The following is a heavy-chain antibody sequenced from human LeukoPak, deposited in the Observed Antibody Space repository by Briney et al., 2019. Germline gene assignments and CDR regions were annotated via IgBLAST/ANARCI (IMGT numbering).Heavy chain of an antibody. CDR1: GFTIGNHG. J-gene: IGHJ5*02. CDR2: ISHDGGSE. Sequence: GGSLRLSCVVSGFTIGNHGMHWVRQAHGKGLEWVAMISHDGGSEHYGDSVKGRLTISRDNSKNSLYLQMNRLRVEDTAVYYCAKDSGSSDWYNWFDPWGQGTLVTVSS. D-gene: IGHD6-19*01. V-gene: IGHV3-30*18. CDR3: AKDSGSSDWYNWFDP.